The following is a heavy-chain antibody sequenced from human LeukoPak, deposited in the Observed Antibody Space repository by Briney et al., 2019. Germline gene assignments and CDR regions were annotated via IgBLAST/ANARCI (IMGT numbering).Heavy chain of an antibody. CDR1: GFTFDEYT. V-gene: IGHV3-43*01. CDR3: AKDRSRSYSSFDS. D-gene: IGHD6-19*01. J-gene: IGHJ4*02. CDR2: IGWDSDSK. Sequence: SGGSLGLSCAASGFTFDEYTMHWVRQVPGKGLEWVSVIGWDSDSKYYLESVKGRFTISRDNSKNSLYLQMNSLRTEDTAFYYCAKDRSRSYSSFDSWGQGTLVTVSS.